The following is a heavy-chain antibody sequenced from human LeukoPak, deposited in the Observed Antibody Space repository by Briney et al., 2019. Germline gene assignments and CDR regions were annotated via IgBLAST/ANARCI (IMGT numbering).Heavy chain of an antibody. V-gene: IGHV3-15*01. CDR3: TTDRYDHLDY. CDR1: GFSFSNAW. D-gene: IGHD5-12*01. Sequence: PGGSLRLSCAASGFSFSNAWMSWVRQAPGKGLEWVGRSKRETDGGTTDYAAPVKGRFTISRDDSKNTLYLQMNSLKTEDTAVYYCTTDRYDHLDYWGQGTLVTVSS. J-gene: IGHJ4*02. CDR2: SKRETDGGTT.